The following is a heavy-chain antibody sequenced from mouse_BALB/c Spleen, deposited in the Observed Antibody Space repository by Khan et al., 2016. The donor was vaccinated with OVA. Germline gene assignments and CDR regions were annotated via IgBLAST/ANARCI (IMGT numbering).Heavy chain of an antibody. J-gene: IGHJ2*01. CDR2: ISYSGNT. Sequence: EVQLQESGPGLVKPSQSLSLTCTVTGYSITSDYAWNWIRQFPGNKLEWMGYISYSGNTNYNPSLRSRISITRDTSKNQFFLQLNSVTTEDTAPYYCARVYGGDFDYWGQGTTLTVSS. V-gene: IGHV3-2*02. CDR1: GYSITSDYA. D-gene: IGHD1-1*02. CDR3: ARVYGGDFDY.